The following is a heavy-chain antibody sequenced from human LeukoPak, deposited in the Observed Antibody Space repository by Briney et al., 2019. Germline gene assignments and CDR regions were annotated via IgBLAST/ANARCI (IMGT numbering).Heavy chain of an antibody. CDR2: IYPRDSDA. Sequence: GESLKISCKAYGYSFTSYWIAWVRQMPGQGLEWMGVIYPRDSDAKYSPSFQGQVTISADKSINTAYLQWSSLKASDTAMYYCAKVGPSSSSDYWGQGTLVTVSS. CDR3: AKVGPSSSSDY. J-gene: IGHJ4*02. D-gene: IGHD6-13*01. CDR1: GYSFTSYW. V-gene: IGHV5-51*01.